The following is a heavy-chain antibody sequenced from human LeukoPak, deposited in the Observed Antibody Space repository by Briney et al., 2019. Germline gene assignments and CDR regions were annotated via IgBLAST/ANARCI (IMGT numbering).Heavy chain of an antibody. D-gene: IGHD3/OR15-3a*01. CDR3: ASQLDTTGYYTGFIDS. Sequence: SETLSLTCTVSGGSISNSSYYWAWIRQPPGKGLEWIGSIYYSGNPFYNPSLKSRVTILVDTSNNQFSLEVDSVTAADTAMYYCASQLDTTGYYTGFIDSWGQGALVTVSP. J-gene: IGHJ4*02. CDR1: GGSISNSSYY. CDR2: IYYSGNP. V-gene: IGHV4-39*01.